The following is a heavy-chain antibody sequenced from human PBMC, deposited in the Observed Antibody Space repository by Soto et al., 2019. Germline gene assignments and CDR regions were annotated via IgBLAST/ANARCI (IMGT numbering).Heavy chain of an antibody. D-gene: IGHD3-22*01. CDR3: AGEVKGLGDYDSSGYYGSGVDY. Sequence: GGSLRLSCAASGFTFSDYYMSWIRQAPGKGLEWVSYISSSGSTIYYADSVKGRFTISRDNAKNSLYLQMNSLRAEDTAVYYCAGEVKGLGDYDSSGYYGSGVDYWGQGTLVTVSS. V-gene: IGHV3-11*01. CDR2: ISSSGSTI. CDR1: GFTFSDYY. J-gene: IGHJ4*02.